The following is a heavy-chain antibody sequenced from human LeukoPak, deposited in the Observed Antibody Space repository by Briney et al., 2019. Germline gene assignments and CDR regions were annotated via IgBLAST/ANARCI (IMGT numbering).Heavy chain of an antibody. CDR2: INPNSGGT. J-gene: IGHJ5*02. CDR3: ARGLVYCSSTSCYGRPQNWFDP. CDR1: GYTFTGYY. V-gene: IGHV1-2*02. Sequence: EASVTVSCKASGYTFTGYYMHWVRQAPGQGLEWMGWINPNSGGTNYAQKFQGRVTMTRDTSISTAYMELSRLRSDDTAVYYCARGLVYCSSTSCYGRPQNWFDPWGQGTLVTVSS. D-gene: IGHD2-2*01.